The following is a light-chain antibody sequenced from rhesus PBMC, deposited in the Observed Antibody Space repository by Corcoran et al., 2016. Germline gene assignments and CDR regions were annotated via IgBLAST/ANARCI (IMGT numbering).Light chain of an antibody. J-gene: IGKJ1*01. Sequence: ETVVTQSPATVSLSPGERATLSCRASQNVGRYLAWYQQKPGQAPRLLISGASSRATGVPDRFRGSGYGTDFTRTISSLEPEDVGVYYCQESSDLWTFGQGTKVEIK. V-gene: IGKV3-24*04. CDR2: GAS. CDR1: QNVGRY. CDR3: QESSDLWT.